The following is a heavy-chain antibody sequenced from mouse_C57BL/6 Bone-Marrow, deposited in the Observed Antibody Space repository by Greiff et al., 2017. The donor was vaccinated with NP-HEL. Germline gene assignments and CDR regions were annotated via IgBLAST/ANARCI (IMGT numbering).Heavy chain of an antibody. J-gene: IGHJ4*01. D-gene: IGHD3-1*01. Sequence: VQGVESGPGLVAPSQSLSITCTVSGFSLTSYAISWVRQPPGKGLEWLGVIWTGGGTNYNSALKSRLSISNDNSKSQVFLKMNSLQTDDTARYYCARKSDREDYAMDYWGQGTSVTVSS. CDR1: GFSLTSYA. CDR3: ARKSDREDYAMDY. V-gene: IGHV2-9-1*01. CDR2: IWTGGGT.